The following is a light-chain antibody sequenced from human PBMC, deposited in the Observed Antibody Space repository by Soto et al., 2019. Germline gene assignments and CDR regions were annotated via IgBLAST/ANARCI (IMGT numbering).Light chain of an antibody. Sequence: QSVLTQPPSASGTPGQRVTISCSGSNSNVGSNTVHWYQHLPGTAPKLLIFGNTNRPSGVPDRFSGSKSGTSASLAITGLQAEDEGDYYCQSYDSTLSARYVFGTGTKVTVL. CDR1: NSNVGSNT. CDR2: GNT. V-gene: IGLV1-40*01. J-gene: IGLJ1*01. CDR3: QSYDSTLSARYV.